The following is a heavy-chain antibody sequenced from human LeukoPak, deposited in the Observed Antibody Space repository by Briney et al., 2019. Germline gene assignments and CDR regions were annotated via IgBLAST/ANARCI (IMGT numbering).Heavy chain of an antibody. CDR3: AREYSSSSYISINWFDP. CDR1: GFTFSSYW. Sequence: PGGSLRLSCAASGFTFSSYWRHWVRQAPGKGLVWVSRINSDGSSKSYADSVKSRFTISRDNAKNTLYLQMNSLRAEDTAVYYCAREYSSSSYISINWFDPWGQGTLVTVSS. V-gene: IGHV3-74*01. D-gene: IGHD6-13*01. J-gene: IGHJ5*02. CDR2: INSDGSSK.